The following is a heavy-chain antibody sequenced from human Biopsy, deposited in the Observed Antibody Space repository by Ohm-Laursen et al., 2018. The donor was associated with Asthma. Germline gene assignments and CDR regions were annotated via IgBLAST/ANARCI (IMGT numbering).Heavy chain of an antibody. J-gene: IGHJ4*02. Sequence: VASVKVSCKTSGYSLTDLSMHWVRQAPGQGLEWMGGHDHEEGGTVNARRFQGRVTMTEDTSTDTAYMELSSLSSDDPAVYYCASDFPKDYVRYNFQFWGQGTLVTVSS. CDR3: ASDFPKDYVRYNFQF. CDR2: HDHEEGGT. CDR1: GYSLTDLS. V-gene: IGHV1-24*01. D-gene: IGHD4-17*01.